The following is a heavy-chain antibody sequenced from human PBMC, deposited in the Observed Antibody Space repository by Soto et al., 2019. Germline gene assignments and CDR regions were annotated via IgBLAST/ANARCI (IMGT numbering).Heavy chain of an antibody. J-gene: IGHJ6*03. V-gene: IGHV3-11*01. D-gene: IGHD3-3*01. CDR3: ARDRLFIGVVINAGDGYFDDYMDV. Sequence: PGGSLRLSCAASGFTFSDYYMSWIRQAPGKGLEWVSYISSSGSTIYYADSVKGRFTISRDNAKNSLYLQMNSLRAEDTAVYYCARDRLFIGVVINAGDGYFDDYMDVCGKASTVTVS. CDR2: ISSSGSTI. CDR1: GFTFSDYY.